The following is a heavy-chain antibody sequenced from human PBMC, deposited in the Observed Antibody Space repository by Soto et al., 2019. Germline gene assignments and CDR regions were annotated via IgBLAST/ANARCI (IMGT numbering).Heavy chain of an antibody. V-gene: IGHV2-5*02. J-gene: IGHJ4*02. CDR3: VHYRIFGDYMYYFDS. D-gene: IGHD4-17*01. Sequence: QITLKESGPTLMKPTQTLTLTCTFSGFSLSTSRVGVGWIRQPPGKALEWLALIYWDDDKRYSPSLKTRLTITKDTSKNQVVLTMTNMDPVDTATYYCVHYRIFGDYMYYFDSWGQGTLVTVSS. CDR2: IYWDDDK. CDR1: GFSLSTSRVG.